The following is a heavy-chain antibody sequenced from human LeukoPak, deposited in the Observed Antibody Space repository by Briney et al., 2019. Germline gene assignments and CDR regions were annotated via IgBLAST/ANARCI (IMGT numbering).Heavy chain of an antibody. D-gene: IGHD2/OR15-2a*01. Sequence: GPTLRLSCAPTGVTFRSSAMSGVRQALGKGLEWVSAITTSGSNTFYADSVRGRFTISRDNSKNTLYLQMNSLRAEDTAVYYCAKRLESGADYYDYWGQGTLVTVSS. CDR3: AKRLESGADYYDY. CDR1: GVTFRSSA. J-gene: IGHJ4*02. CDR2: ITTSGSNT. V-gene: IGHV3-23*01.